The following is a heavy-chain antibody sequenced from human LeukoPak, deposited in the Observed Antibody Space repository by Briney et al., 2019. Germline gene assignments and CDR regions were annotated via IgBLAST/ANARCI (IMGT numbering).Heavy chain of an antibody. CDR1: GFTFSTYA. V-gene: IGHV3-23*01. D-gene: IGHD6-19*01. CDR2: IGGGGPTT. J-gene: IGHJ4*02. Sequence: GGSLRLSCAASGFTFSTYAMNWVRQAPAKGLEWVSTIGGGGPTTDYADSVNDRFTISRDNSKNTLYLQMNSLRAEDTAVYFCARGFLGGTDQYFDSWGPGTLVTVSS. CDR3: ARGFLGGTDQYFDS.